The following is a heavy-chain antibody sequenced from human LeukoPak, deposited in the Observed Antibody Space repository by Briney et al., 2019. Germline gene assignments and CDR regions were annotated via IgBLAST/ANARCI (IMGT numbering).Heavy chain of an antibody. V-gene: IGHV1-2*02. CDR2: INPNSGGT. Sequence: GASVKVSCKASGYTFTGYYMHWVRQAPGQGLEWMGWINPNSGGTNYAQKFQGRVTMTRDTSISTAYMELSRLRSDDTAVYYCARARRSGYCSGGSCRYFDYWGQGTLVTVSS. CDR1: GYTFTGYY. J-gene: IGHJ4*02. CDR3: ARARRSGYCSGGSCRYFDY. D-gene: IGHD2-15*01.